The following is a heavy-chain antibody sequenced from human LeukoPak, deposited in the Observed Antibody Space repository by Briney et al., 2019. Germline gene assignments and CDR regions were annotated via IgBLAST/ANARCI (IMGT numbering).Heavy chain of an antibody. J-gene: IGHJ3*02. CDR3: ARPLSIVGATIGAFDI. V-gene: IGHV3-48*03. CDR1: GFTFNSYE. CDR2: ISSGGDTI. Sequence: GGSLRLSCAASGFTFNSYEMNWVRQAPGKGLEWVSYISSGGDTIFYAGSVKGRFTISRDNSKNTLYLQMNSLRAEDTAVYYCARPLSIVGATIGAFDIWGQGTMVTVSS. D-gene: IGHD1-26*01.